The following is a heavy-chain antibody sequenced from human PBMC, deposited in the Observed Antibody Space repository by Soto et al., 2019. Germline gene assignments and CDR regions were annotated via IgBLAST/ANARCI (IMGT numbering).Heavy chain of an antibody. CDR2: ISYDGSNK. V-gene: IGHV3-30*18. J-gene: IGHJ4*02. D-gene: IGHD2-15*01. CDR1: GFTFSSYG. Sequence: QVQLVESGGGVVQPGRSLRLSCAASGFTFSSYGMHWVRQAPGKGLEWVAVISYDGSNKYYADSVKGRFTISRDNSKNTLYLQMNSLIAEYTAVYYWAKGRGRVVVAAPLDYWGQGTLVTFSS. CDR3: AKGRGRVVVAAPLDY.